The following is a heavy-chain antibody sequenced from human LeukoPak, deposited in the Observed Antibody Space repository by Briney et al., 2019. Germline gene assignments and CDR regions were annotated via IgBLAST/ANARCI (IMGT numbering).Heavy chain of an antibody. Sequence: PSETLSLTCTVSGGSISSSGYYWGWIRQPPGTGLDWIGNMFYSGSTHYNPSLKSRVTMSVDTSTNQFSLKLTSVIAADTAVYYCARVGISWPHYYFDYWGQGTLVTVSS. J-gene: IGHJ4*02. V-gene: IGHV4-39*01. CDR2: MFYSGST. D-gene: IGHD6-13*01. CDR1: GGSISSSGYY. CDR3: ARVGISWPHYYFDY.